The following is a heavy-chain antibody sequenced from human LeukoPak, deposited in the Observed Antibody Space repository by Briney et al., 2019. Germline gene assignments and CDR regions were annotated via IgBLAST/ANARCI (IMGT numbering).Heavy chain of an antibody. V-gene: IGHV3-23*01. Sequence: QPGGSLRLSCAVSGITLSNYGMSWVRPAPGKGLEWVAGISGSGGSTNYADSVKGRFTISRDNPKNTLYLQMNSLRAEDTAVYFCAKRGVVIRVILVGFHKEAYYFDSWGQGALVTVSS. J-gene: IGHJ4*02. CDR1: GITLSNYG. CDR3: AKRGVVIRVILVGFHKEAYYFDS. CDR2: ISGSGGST. D-gene: IGHD3-22*01.